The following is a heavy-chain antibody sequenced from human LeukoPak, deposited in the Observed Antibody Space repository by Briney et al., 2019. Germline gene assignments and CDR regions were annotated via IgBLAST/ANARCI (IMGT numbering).Heavy chain of an antibody. D-gene: IGHD2-15*01. V-gene: IGHV4-39*07. CDR1: GGSISSSSYY. CDR2: IYYSGST. J-gene: IGHJ4*02. CDR3: ARTPSVYCSGGSCYPGHFDY. Sequence: ASETLSLTCTVSGGSISSSSYYWGWIRQPPGKGLEWIGSIYYSGSTYYNPSLKSRVTISVDTSKNQFSLKLSSVTAADTAVYYCARTPSVYCSGGSCYPGHFDYWGQGTLVTVSS.